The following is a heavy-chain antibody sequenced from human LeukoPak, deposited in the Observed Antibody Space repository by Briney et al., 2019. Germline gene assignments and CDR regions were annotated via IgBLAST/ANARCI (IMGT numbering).Heavy chain of an antibody. D-gene: IGHD5-12*01. Sequence: GGSLRLSCAASGLTFSSYWVRWVRQAPGKGLEWVANIKRDGSEKYYVDSVKGRFTISRDNAKNSLYLQMNSLRAEDTAVYYCAKGTIVATIRGWFDPWGQGTLVTVSS. V-gene: IGHV3-7*03. CDR2: IKRDGSEK. CDR1: GLTFSSYW. J-gene: IGHJ5*02. CDR3: AKGTIVATIRGWFDP.